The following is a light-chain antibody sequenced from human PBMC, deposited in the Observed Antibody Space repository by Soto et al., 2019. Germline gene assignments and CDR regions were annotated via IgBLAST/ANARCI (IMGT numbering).Light chain of an antibody. J-gene: IGKJ5*01. CDR3: QQANSPPIT. CDR1: QSVFSY. V-gene: IGKV3-11*01. Sequence: VVAQAPTTLALSPGERATLSCRARQSVFSYLAWYQQEPGQAPTLLLYDAYNRAGGIPASFSGSGSGTDFPLTISRLAHEASAVYYRQQANSPPITFGQGTRLEIK. CDR2: DAY.